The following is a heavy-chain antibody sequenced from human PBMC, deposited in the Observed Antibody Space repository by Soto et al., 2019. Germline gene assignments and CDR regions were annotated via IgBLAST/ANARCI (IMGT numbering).Heavy chain of an antibody. D-gene: IGHD4-17*01. V-gene: IGHV3-33*01. J-gene: IGHJ6*03. CDR3: ARDQNAAHGDAQYFHYYMDV. Sequence: GGSLRLSCAASGFTFSSYGMHWVRQAPGKGLEWVAMIWYDASNKYNADSVKGRFTISRDNSQNTLYLQMNSLRAEDTAVYYCARDQNAAHGDAQYFHYYMDVWGKGTTVTVSS. CDR2: IWYDASNK. CDR1: GFTFSSYG.